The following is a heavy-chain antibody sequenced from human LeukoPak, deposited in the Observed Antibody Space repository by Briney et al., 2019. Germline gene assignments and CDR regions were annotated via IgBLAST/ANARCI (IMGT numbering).Heavy chain of an antibody. CDR2: ISDNGGST. V-gene: IGHV3-64D*06. J-gene: IGHJ4*02. CDR1: GVTFSSHA. D-gene: IGHD6-19*01. CDR3: YISGWTEDIDN. Sequence: GGSLRLPCSASGVTFSSHAMHWVRQAPGKGLEYVSGISDNGGSTFYADSVKGRFTISRGNSKNTLYLQMSSLRGEDTAVYYCYISGWTEDIDNWGQGTLVTVSS.